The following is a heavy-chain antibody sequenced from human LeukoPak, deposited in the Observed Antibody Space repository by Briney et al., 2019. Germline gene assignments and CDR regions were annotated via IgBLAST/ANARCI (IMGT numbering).Heavy chain of an antibody. J-gene: IGHJ6*03. D-gene: IGHD1-26*01. CDR3: ARLGYYYYYMDV. Sequence: GGSLRLSCAASGFTFSSYSMNWVRQAPGKGLEWVSSISSSSSYIYYADSVKGRFTISRDNAKNSLYLQMNSLRAEDTAVCYCARLGYYYYYMDVWGKGTTVTVSS. CDR2: ISSSSSYI. V-gene: IGHV3-21*01. CDR1: GFTFSSYS.